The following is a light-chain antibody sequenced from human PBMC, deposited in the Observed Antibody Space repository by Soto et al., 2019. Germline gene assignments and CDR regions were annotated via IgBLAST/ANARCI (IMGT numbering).Light chain of an antibody. J-gene: IGKJ1*01. CDR3: QKYNNAPRT. V-gene: IGKV1-27*01. CDR1: QGISNY. CDR2: AAS. Sequence: DIQMTQSPSSLSASVGDTVTITCRASQGISNYLAWYQQKPGQVPNLLIYAASTLQSGVPSRFSGSGSGTDFTLTISSLRPEDVATYYCQKYNNAPRTFGQRTKLEI.